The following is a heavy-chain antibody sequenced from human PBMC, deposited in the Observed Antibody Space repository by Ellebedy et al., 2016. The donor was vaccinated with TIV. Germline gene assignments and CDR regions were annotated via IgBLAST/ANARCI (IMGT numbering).Heavy chain of an antibody. J-gene: IGHJ5*02. CDR3: AKMGTYHYGSWFDT. D-gene: IGHD3-16*01. CDR1: GGPFSNSG. CDR2: IMAIFRPA. Sequence: ASVKVSCKASGGPFSNSGIGWVRQAPGQGLEWMGGIMAIFRPAHYAQRFEGRVTITADEFTSTAYMELSSLTSEDTAMYYCAKMGTYHYGSWFDTWGQGTLVTVSS. V-gene: IGHV1-69*13.